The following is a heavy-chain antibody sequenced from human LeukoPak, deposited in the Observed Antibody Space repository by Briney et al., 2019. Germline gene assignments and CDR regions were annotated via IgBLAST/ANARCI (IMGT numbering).Heavy chain of an antibody. D-gene: IGHD2-15*01. Sequence: SETLSLTCAVYGGSFSGYYWSWIRQPPGKGLEWIGEINHSGSTNYNPSLKSRVTISVDTSKNQFSLKLSSVTAADTAVYYCARDGSKDIVVVVAAIYFDLWGRGTLVTVSS. J-gene: IGHJ2*01. CDR2: INHSGST. CDR1: GGSFSGYY. V-gene: IGHV4-34*01. CDR3: ARDGSKDIVVVVAAIYFDL.